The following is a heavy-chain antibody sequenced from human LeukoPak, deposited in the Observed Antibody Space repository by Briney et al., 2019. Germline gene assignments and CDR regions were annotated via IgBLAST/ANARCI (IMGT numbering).Heavy chain of an antibody. V-gene: IGHV3-23*01. J-gene: IGHJ4*02. CDR3: AKSGTYSSSWYYFDY. CDR1: GFTFSSYA. Sequence: HPGGSLRLSCAASGFTFSSYAMSWVRQAPGKGLEWVSAISGSGGSTYYADSVKGRFTISRDNSKNTLYLQMNSLRAEDTAVYYCAKSGTYSSSWYYFDYWGQGTLVTVSS. D-gene: IGHD6-13*01. CDR2: ISGSGGST.